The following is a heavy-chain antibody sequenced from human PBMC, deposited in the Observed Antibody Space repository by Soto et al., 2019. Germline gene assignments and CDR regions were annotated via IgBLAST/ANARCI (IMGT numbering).Heavy chain of an antibody. V-gene: IGHV1-46*04. CDR3: ARDWEYYYDNSGFYIRSRHDAFDI. CDR1: GYTLIDYH. Sequence: QVQLVQSGAEVTKPGASMKVSCKASGYTLIDYHIHWLRQAPGQGLEWMGIINPSDGTTRYAQKLQGRVTMTTVTSTSTLYMELRGLSSEDTAVYYCARDWEYYYDNSGFYIRSRHDAFDIWGQGTTVTVSS. D-gene: IGHD3-22*01. J-gene: IGHJ3*02. CDR2: INPSDGTT.